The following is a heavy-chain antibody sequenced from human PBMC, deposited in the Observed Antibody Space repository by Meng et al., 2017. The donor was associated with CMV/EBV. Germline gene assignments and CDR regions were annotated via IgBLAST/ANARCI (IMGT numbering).Heavy chain of an antibody. D-gene: IGHD2-15*01. J-gene: IGHJ4*02. CDR1: GATFRSYA. CDR3: ARNQPSRGWSHEDY. CDR2: SIHIFGTA. Sequence: VSLAQPGGPRKKPGPPGKVSGHASGATFRSYAFSWGRQAPGQGLEWMGWSIHIFGTANYAQKFQGSATITADESTSTAYMELSSLRSEDTAVYYCARNQPSRGWSHEDYWGQGTLVTVSS. V-gene: IGHV1-69*12.